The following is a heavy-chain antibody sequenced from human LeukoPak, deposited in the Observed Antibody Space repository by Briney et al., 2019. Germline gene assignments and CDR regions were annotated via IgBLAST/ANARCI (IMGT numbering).Heavy chain of an antibody. V-gene: IGHV4-59*08. CDR2: FYNSGRS. Sequence: SETLSLTCTVSDDSISDYYRGWIRQPPGKGLEWIGYFYNSGRSTYNPSLKSRVTISVDTSKNQFSLKLSSVTAADTAVYYCATQGVYSSSWYFRYWGQGTLVTVSS. J-gene: IGHJ4*02. D-gene: IGHD6-13*01. CDR1: DDSISDYY. CDR3: ATQGVYSSSWYFRY.